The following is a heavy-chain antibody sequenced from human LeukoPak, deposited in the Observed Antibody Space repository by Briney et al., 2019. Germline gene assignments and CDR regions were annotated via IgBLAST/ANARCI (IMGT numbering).Heavy chain of an antibody. J-gene: IGHJ5*02. Sequence: KASETLSLTCAVSGGSLSGGFTWSWSRQPLGKGLEWIGFIYHSGSTYYNPSLKSRVTISIDTSKNQVSLNLTSVTAADTAMYFCARGDYGGLGAWGQGILVTVSS. V-gene: IGHV4-30-2*01. CDR2: IYHSGST. CDR1: GGSLSGGFT. D-gene: IGHD4-23*01. CDR3: ARGDYGGLGA.